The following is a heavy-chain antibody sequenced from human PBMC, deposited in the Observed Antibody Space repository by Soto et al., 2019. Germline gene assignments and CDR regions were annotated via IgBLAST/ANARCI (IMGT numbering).Heavy chain of an antibody. CDR1: GGTFSSYA. V-gene: IGHV1-69*19. CDR2: ISPMFGAA. J-gene: IGHJ4*02. D-gene: IGHD3-10*01. Sequence: QVQLVQSGAEVKKPGSSVKVSCKASGGTFSSYAISWVRQAPGQGPEWMGDISPMFGAANYAPKFQGRVTITEDESTGTSYMQLSSLTSEDTALYFCAREVQVHTPAFVYWGQGTLVTVSS. CDR3: AREVQVHTPAFVY.